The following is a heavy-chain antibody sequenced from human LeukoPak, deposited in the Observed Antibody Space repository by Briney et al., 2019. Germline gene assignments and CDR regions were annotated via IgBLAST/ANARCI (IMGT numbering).Heavy chain of an antibody. CDR3: ARGALGIFGVVDNWFDP. V-gene: IGHV3-7*01. CDR1: GFTFSSYW. Sequence: GGSLRLSCAASGFTFSSYWMSWVRQAPGKGLEWVANIKQDGSEKYYVDSVKGRFTISRDNAKNSLYLQMNSLRAEDTAVYYCARGALGIFGVVDNWFDPWGQGTLVTVSS. D-gene: IGHD3-3*01. J-gene: IGHJ5*02. CDR2: IKQDGSEK.